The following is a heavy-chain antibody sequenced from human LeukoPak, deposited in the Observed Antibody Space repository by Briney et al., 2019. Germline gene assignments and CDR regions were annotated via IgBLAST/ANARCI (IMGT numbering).Heavy chain of an antibody. CDR1: GFTFSSYA. J-gene: IGHJ6*03. CDR2: ISGSGGST. CDR3: ARAARPPEYYYYYMDV. V-gene: IGHV3-23*01. Sequence: GGSLRLSCAASGFTFSSYAMSWVRQAPGKGLEWVSAISGSGGSTYYADSVKGRFTISRDNSKNTLYLQMNSLRAEDTAVYYCARAARPPEYYYYYMDVWGKGTTVTVSS. D-gene: IGHD6-6*01.